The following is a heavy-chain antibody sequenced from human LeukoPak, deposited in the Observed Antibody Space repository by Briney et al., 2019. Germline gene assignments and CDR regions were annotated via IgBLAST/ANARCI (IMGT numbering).Heavy chain of an antibody. V-gene: IGHV1-8*01. CDR3: ATSYGDYYYGMDV. D-gene: IGHD3-10*01. CDR2: MNPNSGDT. J-gene: IGHJ6*02. CDR1: GYTFTSYD. Sequence: ASVKVSCKTSGYTFTSYDINWVRQTTGQGLEWMGWMNPNSGDTGYAQKFQGRVTMTWNPSTSTAYMELSTLRSEDRAVYYCATSYGDYYYGMDVWGQGTTVTVSS.